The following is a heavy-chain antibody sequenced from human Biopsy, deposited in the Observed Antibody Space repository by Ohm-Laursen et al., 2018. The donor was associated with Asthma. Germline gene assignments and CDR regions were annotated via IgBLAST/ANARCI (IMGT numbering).Heavy chain of an antibody. CDR3: ARAVDYSHYYGIDV. J-gene: IGHJ6*02. CDR1: GYAFNSAG. CDR2: ISVYNGNT. V-gene: IGHV1-18*01. D-gene: IGHD3-10*01. Sequence: ASVKVSCKTSGYAFNSAGITWVRQAPGQGLEWMGWISVYNGNTRVAQKLQDRVTMITDTSTSTAYMELRSLRSDDTAVYFCARAVDYSHYYGIDVWGQGTTVTVS.